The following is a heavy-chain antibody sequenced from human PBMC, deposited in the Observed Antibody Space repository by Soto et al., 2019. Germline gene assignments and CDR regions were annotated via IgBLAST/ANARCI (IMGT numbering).Heavy chain of an antibody. CDR3: ARDRSGSYLDNWFDP. CDR1: GGSISSSNW. J-gene: IGHJ5*02. Sequence: QVQLQESGPGLVKPSGTLSLTCAVSGGSISSSNWWSWVRQPPGKGLEWIGEIYHSGNTNYNPSLKXRXTXTVDKSKNQFSLKLSSVTAADTAVYYCARDRSGSYLDNWFDPWGQGTLVTVSS. CDR2: IYHSGNT. V-gene: IGHV4-4*02. D-gene: IGHD1-26*01.